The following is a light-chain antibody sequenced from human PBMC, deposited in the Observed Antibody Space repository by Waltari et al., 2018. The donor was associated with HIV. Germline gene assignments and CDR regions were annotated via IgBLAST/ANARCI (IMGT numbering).Light chain of an antibody. CDR2: RAS. Sequence: DIQMTQSPSTLSASVGDSVSITCLAGQDIGRWLAWYQQKSGKAPKLIIFRASNLQDGVPSRFSGSGSGTEFTLTISSLEPDDFATYYCQQYDISSRTFGQGTRVEI. CDR3: QQYDISSRT. V-gene: IGKV1-5*03. CDR1: QDIGRW. J-gene: IGKJ1*01.